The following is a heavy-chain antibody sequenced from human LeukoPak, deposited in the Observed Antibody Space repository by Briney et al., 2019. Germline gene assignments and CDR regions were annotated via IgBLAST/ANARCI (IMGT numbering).Heavy chain of an antibody. D-gene: IGHD3-10*01. Sequence: SETLSLTCTVSDVSIYSYYWSWVRQPPGKGLEWIGHVSYSGSTKYDPSLESRVTMSVDTSKNQFSLTLSSVTAADTAVYYCARDSRDYGSGSYWDVWGQGTTVTVSS. CDR2: VSYSGST. V-gene: IGHV4-59*01. CDR1: DVSIYSYY. J-gene: IGHJ6*02. CDR3: ARDSRDYGSGSYWDV.